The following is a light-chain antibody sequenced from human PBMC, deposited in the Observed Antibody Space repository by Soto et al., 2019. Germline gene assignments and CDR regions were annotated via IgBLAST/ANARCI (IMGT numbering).Light chain of an antibody. J-gene: IGKJ1*01. CDR2: AVS. V-gene: IGKV1D-8*03. Sequence: VIWMTQSPSLLSASTGDRVTISRRMSQGISSYLDWYQQKPGKAPKLLIYAVSSWQSGVPSRFSGSGSGTDFTLTISSLQPEDFATYYCQQSYSTPQTFGQGTKVDIK. CDR1: QGISSY. CDR3: QQSYSTPQT.